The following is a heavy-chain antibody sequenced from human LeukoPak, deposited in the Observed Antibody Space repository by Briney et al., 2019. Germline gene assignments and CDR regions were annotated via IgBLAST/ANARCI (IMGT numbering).Heavy chain of an antibody. D-gene: IGHD6-19*01. J-gene: IGHJ4*02. V-gene: IGHV3-48*03. CDR1: GFTFSSYE. Sequence: PGGSLRLSCAASGFTFSSYEMNWVRQAPGKGLEWVSYISSRGSTIYYADSVKGRFTISRDNAKNSLYLQMNSLRAEDTAVYYCATYVSVAGTLDYWGQGTLVTVSS. CDR3: ATYVSVAGTLDY. CDR2: ISSRGSTI.